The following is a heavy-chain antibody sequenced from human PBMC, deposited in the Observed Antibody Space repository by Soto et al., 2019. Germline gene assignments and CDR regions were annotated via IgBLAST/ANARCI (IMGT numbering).Heavy chain of an antibody. J-gene: IGHJ6*03. D-gene: IGHD6-19*01. CDR1: GYTFTGYY. CDR3: ARGGRGWLIPYYYYYMDV. CDR2: INPNSGGT. Sequence: QVQLVQSGAEVKKPGASVKDSCKASGYTFTGYYMHSVRQAPGQGLEWMGWINPNSGGTNYAQKFQGWVTMTRDTSISTAYMELSRLRSDDTAVYYCARGGRGWLIPYYYYYMDVWGKGTTVTVSS. V-gene: IGHV1-2*04.